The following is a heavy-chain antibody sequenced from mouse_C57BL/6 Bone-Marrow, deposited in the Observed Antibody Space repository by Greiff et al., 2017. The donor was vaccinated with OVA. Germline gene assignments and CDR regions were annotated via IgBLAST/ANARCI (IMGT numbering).Heavy chain of an antibody. CDR1: GFTFSSYG. CDR3: ARLGPYYFDY. Sequence: VQLKESGGDLVKPGGSLKLSCAASGFTFSSYGMSWVRQTPDKRLEWVATISSGGSYTYYPDSVKGRFTISRDNAKNTLYLQMSSLKSEDTAMYYCARLGPYYFDYWGQGTTLTVSS. J-gene: IGHJ2*01. CDR2: ISSGGSYT. V-gene: IGHV5-6*01. D-gene: IGHD4-1*01.